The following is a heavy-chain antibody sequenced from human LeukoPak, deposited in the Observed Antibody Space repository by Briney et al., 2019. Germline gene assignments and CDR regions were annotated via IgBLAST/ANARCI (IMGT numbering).Heavy chain of an antibody. Sequence: SVKVSCKASGGTFSSYAISWVRQAPGQGLEWMGGIIPIFGTANYAQKFQGRVTITADESTSTAYMELSSLRSEDTAVYYCARDSSGWSRYYYYGMDVWGQGTTVTVSS. J-gene: IGHJ6*02. V-gene: IGHV1-69*13. CDR1: GGTFSSYA. CDR3: ARDSSGWSRYYYYGMDV. D-gene: IGHD6-19*01. CDR2: IIPIFGTA.